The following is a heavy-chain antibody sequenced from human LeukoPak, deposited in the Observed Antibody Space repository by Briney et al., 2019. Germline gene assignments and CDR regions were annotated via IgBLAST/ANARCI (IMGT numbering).Heavy chain of an antibody. J-gene: IGHJ3*02. D-gene: IGHD2-8*01. CDR3: ARGAVYDDAFDI. CDR2: IYHSGST. Sequence: SETLSLTCTVSGGSISSGGYYWSWIRQHPGKGLEWIGYIYHSGSTYYNPSLKSRVTISVDRSKNQFSLKLSSVTAADTAVYYCARGAVYDDAFDIWGQGTMVTVSS. V-gene: IGHV4-30-2*01. CDR1: GGSISSGGYY.